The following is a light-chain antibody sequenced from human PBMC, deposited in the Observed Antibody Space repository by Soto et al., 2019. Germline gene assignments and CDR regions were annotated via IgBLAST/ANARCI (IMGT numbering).Light chain of an antibody. J-gene: IGKJ4*01. V-gene: IGKV3-11*01. CDR2: DAS. CDR1: QSISTY. Sequence: EIVLTQSPATLSLSPGERATLSCRASQSISTYLAWYQQKPGQAPRLLIYDASNRATGIPARFSGSGSGTDFTLTISNLEPEDFAVYYCQQRSYWPTFGGGTKVEIK. CDR3: QQRSYWPT.